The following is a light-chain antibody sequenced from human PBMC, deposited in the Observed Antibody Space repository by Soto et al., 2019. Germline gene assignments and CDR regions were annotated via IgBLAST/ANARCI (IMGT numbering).Light chain of an antibody. V-gene: IGKV3-11*01. J-gene: IGKJ4*01. CDR3: QQRSNWLLT. CDR2: DAS. Sequence: EIVSTQSPATLSLSPGERATLSCRASQSVSSYLAWYQQKPGQAPRLLIYDASNRATDIPARFSGSGSGTDFTLTISSLEPEDFAVYYCQQRSNWLLTFGGGTKVEIK. CDR1: QSVSSY.